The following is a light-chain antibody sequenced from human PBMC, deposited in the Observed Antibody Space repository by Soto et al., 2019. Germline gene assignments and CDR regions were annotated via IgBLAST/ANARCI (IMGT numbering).Light chain of an antibody. CDR1: QSINNW. J-gene: IGKJ4*02. CDR2: KAS. CDR3: QQYDSYPFT. V-gene: IGKV1-5*03. Sequence: DIQMTQSPSTLSASEGDRVTITCRASQSINNWLAGYQQKPGKAPKLLISKASNLKSGVPARYSGNGSGTELTLTTSSLQPDDFAGYYCQQYDSYPFTFGGGTRVEI.